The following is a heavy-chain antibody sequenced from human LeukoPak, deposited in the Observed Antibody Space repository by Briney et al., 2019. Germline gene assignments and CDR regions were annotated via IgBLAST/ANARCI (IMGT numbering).Heavy chain of an antibody. CDR1: GGSFSGYY. Sequence: SETLSLTCAAYGGSFSGYYWSWIRQPPGKGLEWIGEINHSGSTNYNPSLKSRVTISVDTSKNQFSLKLSSVTAADTAVYYCARGGSSGWYVRDWFDPWGQGTLVTVSS. J-gene: IGHJ5*02. V-gene: IGHV4-34*01. CDR3: ARGGSSGWYVRDWFDP. D-gene: IGHD6-19*01. CDR2: INHSGST.